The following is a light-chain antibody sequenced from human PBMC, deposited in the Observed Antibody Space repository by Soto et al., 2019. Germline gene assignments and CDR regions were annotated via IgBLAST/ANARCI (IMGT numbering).Light chain of an antibody. CDR1: SSDVGAYDF. J-gene: IGLJ1*01. CDR3: SSYTSSSTRG. CDR2: EVS. Sequence: QSALTQPASVSGSPGQSITISCTGTSSDVGAYDFVSWYQQHPDKAPKLMIYEVSTRPSGVSNRFSGSKSVNTATLTISGLQAEDEADYYCSSYTSSSTRGFGTGTKVTVL. V-gene: IGLV2-14*03.